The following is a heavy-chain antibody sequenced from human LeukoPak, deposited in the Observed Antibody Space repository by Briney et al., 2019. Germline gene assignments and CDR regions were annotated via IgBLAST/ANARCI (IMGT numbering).Heavy chain of an antibody. J-gene: IGHJ4*02. V-gene: IGHV3-48*04. CDR3: AREGAFTQNYGGNGCFDY. Sequence: PGGSLRLSCAASGFNFSIHWMTWVRQAPGKGLEWVSYINSSGSTIYYADSVKGRFTISRDNAKNSLYLQMNSLRAEDTAVYYCAREGAFTQNYGGNGCFDYWGQGTLVTVSS. CDR1: GFNFSIHW. CDR2: INSSGSTI. D-gene: IGHD4-23*01.